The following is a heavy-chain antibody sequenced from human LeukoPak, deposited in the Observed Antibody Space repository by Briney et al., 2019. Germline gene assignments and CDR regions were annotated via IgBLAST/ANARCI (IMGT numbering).Heavy chain of an antibody. D-gene: IGHD2-15*01. CDR2: IYYSGST. J-gene: IGHJ5*02. CDR1: GGSISSGGYY. V-gene: IGHV4-31*03. CDR3: ARDHCSGGSCYPNWFDP. Sequence: PSETLSLTCTVSGGSISSGGYYWSWIRQHPGKGLEWIGYIYYSGSTCYNPSLKSRVTISVDTSKNQFSLKLSSVTAADTAVYYCARDHCSGGSCYPNWFDPWGQGTLVTVSS.